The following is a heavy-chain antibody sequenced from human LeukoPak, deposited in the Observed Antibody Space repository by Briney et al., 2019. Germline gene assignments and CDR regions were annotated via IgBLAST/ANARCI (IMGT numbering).Heavy chain of an antibody. V-gene: IGHV4-34*01. D-gene: IGHD3-9*01. CDR3: ARGGPLAGYYYYYYGMDV. J-gene: IGHJ6*02. CDR2: INHSGST. CDR1: GGSFSGYY. Sequence: SETLSLTCAVYGGSFSGYYWSWIRQPPGKGLEWIGEINHSGSTNYNPSLKSRVTISVDTSKNQFSLKLSSVTAADTAVYYCARGGPLAGYYYYYYGMDVWGQGTTVTVSS.